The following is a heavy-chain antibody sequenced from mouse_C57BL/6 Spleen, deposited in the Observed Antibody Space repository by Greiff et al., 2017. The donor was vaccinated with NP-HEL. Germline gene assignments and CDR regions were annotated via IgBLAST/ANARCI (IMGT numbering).Heavy chain of an antibody. CDR2: IRNKANGYTT. J-gene: IGHJ4*01. V-gene: IGHV7-3*01. CDR3: ARSIYYDYADDPFYAMDY. D-gene: IGHD2-4*01. Sequence: EVNLMESGGGLVQPGGSLSLSCAASGFTFTDYYMSWVRQPPGKALEWLGFIRNKANGYTTEYSASVKGRFTISRDNSQSILYLQMNALRAEDSATYYCARSIYYDYADDPFYAMDYWGQGTSVTVSS. CDR1: GFTFTDYY.